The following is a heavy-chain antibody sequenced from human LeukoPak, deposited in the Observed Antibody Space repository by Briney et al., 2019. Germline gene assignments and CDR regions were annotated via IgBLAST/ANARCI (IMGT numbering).Heavy chain of an antibody. Sequence: GGSLRLSCAASGFTFSSYAMSWVRQAPGKGLKWVSAISASGGSTYYADSVKGRFTNSRDNSKNTLYLQMNSLRAEDTAVYYCAKGIWSGYRRYFDYWGQGTLVTVSS. D-gene: IGHD3-3*01. CDR1: GFTFSSYA. CDR2: ISASGGST. V-gene: IGHV3-23*01. J-gene: IGHJ4*02. CDR3: AKGIWSGYRRYFDY.